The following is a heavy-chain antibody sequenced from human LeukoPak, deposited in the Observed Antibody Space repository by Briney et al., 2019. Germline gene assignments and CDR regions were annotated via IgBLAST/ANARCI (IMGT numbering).Heavy chain of an antibody. D-gene: IGHD3-3*01. V-gene: IGHV3-21*01. Sequence: GGSLRLSCVASGFTFSSYSMKWVRQAPGKGLEWVSSISSSSSYIDYADSVKGRFTISRDNAKNSLYLQMRSLRAEDTAVYYCARVTLYDFWTGYYGMDVWGQGTTVTVSS. J-gene: IGHJ6*02. CDR2: ISSSSSYI. CDR1: GFTFSSYS. CDR3: ARVTLYDFWTGYYGMDV.